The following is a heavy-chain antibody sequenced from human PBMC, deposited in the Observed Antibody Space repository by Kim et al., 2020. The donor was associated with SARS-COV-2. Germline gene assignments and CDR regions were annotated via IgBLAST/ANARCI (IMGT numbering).Heavy chain of an antibody. CDR1: GGTFSSYA. CDR2: IIPVFGTA. V-gene: IGHV1-69*13. Sequence: SVKVSCKASGGTFSSYAISWVRQAPGQGLEWMGGIIPVFGTASYAQNFQGRVTVTADESTSTAYLELSSLRSEDTAVYYCARHRIPGDSQYCMDVWGQGTTVTVSS. CDR3: ARHRIPGDSQYCMDV. J-gene: IGHJ6*02. D-gene: IGHD3-16*01.